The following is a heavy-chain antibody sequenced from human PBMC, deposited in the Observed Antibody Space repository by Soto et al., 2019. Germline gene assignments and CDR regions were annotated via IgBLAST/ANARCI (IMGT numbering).Heavy chain of an antibody. CDR3: ARRRPRITMIRGRGTDAFDI. D-gene: IGHD3-22*01. J-gene: IGHJ3*02. CDR1: GFTFSSYS. Sequence: GGSLRLSCAASGFTFSSYSMNWVRQAPGKGLEWASSISSSSSYIYYADSVKGRFTISRDNAKNSLYLQMNSLRAEDTAVYYCARRRPRITMIRGRGTDAFDIWGQGTMVTVSS. CDR2: ISSSSSYI. V-gene: IGHV3-21*01.